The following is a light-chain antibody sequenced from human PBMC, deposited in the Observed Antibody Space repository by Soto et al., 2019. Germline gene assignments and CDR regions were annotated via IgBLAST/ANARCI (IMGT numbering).Light chain of an antibody. CDR3: CSYAGSGTDNYV. CDR1: SSDIGTYNL. Sequence: QSALTQPASVSGSPGQSITISCTGTSSDIGTYNLVSWYQHYPGKAPKLMIYEGIKRPSGFSNRFSGSKSGNTAFLTISGLQAEDEADYYCCSYAGSGTDNYVFGSGTQLTVL. V-gene: IGLV2-23*01. CDR2: EGI. J-gene: IGLJ7*01.